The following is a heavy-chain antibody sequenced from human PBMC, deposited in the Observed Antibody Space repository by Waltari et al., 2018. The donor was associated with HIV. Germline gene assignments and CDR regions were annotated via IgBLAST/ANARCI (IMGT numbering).Heavy chain of an antibody. D-gene: IGHD3-10*01. J-gene: IGHJ2*01. CDR1: GGSISSGYYY. Sequence: QVQLRESGPGLVKPSQTLSLTCTVPGGSISSGYYYWSWIRQPAGKGLEWIGRVYTSGSTNYNTSLKSRVTISVDTSNNQFSLKLSSVTAADTAVYYCARALDYYESGSFPWWFFDLWGRGTLVTVTS. V-gene: IGHV4-61*02. CDR3: ARALDYYESGSFPWWFFDL. CDR2: VYTSGST.